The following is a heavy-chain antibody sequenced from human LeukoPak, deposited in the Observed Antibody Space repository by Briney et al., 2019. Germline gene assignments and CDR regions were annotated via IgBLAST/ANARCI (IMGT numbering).Heavy chain of an antibody. CDR1: GGTFNSYA. D-gene: IGHD6-13*01. Sequence: SVKVSCKASGGTFNSYAISWVRQAPGQGLEWMGRIIPIFGTANYAQKFQGRVTITTDESTSTAYMELSSLRSEDTAVYYCARGVRGPYSSSWYYFDYWGQGTLVTVSS. CDR2: IIPIFGTA. J-gene: IGHJ4*02. CDR3: ARGVRGPYSSSWYYFDY. V-gene: IGHV1-69*05.